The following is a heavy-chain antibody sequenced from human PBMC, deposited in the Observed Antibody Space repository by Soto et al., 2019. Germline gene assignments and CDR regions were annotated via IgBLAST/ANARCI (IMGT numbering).Heavy chain of an antibody. J-gene: IGHJ4*02. CDR3: ARDQGYYDFWSGYYTGWYFDY. Sequence: PGVSLTLSCAASGFTFSSYWMHWVRQAPGEGLVWVSRINSDGSSTSYADSVKGRFTISRDNAKNTLYLQMNSLRAEDTAVYYCARDQGYYDFWSGYYTGWYFDYWGQGTLVTVSS. V-gene: IGHV3-74*01. CDR2: INSDGSST. D-gene: IGHD3-3*01. CDR1: GFTFSSYW.